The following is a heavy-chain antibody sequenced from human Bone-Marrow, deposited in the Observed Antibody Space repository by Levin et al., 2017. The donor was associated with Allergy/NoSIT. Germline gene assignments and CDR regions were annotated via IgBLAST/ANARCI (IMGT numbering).Heavy chain of an antibody. CDR1: GFTFSSYA. D-gene: IGHD1-26*01. V-gene: IGHV3-64D*06. CDR2: ISSNGGST. CDR3: VKGTYSGGHGYFQH. J-gene: IGHJ1*01. Sequence: GESLKISCSASGFTFSSYAMHWVRQAPGKGLEYVSAISSNGGSTYYADSVKGRFTISRDNSKNTLYLQMSSLRAEDTAVYYCVKGTYSGGHGYFQHWGQGTLVTVSS.